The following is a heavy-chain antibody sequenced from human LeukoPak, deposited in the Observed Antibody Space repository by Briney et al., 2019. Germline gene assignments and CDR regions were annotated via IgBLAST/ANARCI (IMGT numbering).Heavy chain of an antibody. CDR3: FGTPKDILTGYYRIGAFDI. D-gene: IGHD3-9*01. CDR2: ISSSGSTI. Sequence: PGGSLRLSCAASGFTFNNYEMNWVRQAPGKGLEWVSYISSSGSTIYYADSVKGRFTISRDNAKNSLYLQMNSLRAEDTAVYYCFGTPKDILTGYYRIGAFDIWGQGTMVTVSS. CDR1: GFTFNNYE. V-gene: IGHV3-48*03. J-gene: IGHJ3*02.